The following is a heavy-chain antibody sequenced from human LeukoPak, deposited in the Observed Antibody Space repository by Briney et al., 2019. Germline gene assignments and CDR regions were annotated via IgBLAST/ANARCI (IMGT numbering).Heavy chain of an antibody. CDR3: ARDAPLRGYYGMDV. CDR1: GFTFSSYS. J-gene: IGHJ6*04. V-gene: IGHV3-21*01. Sequence: GGSLRLSCAASGFTFSSYSVNWVRQAPGKALEWVSSISSSSSYLYYADLVKGRFTISRDNAKNSLYLQMNSLRAEDTAVYYCARDAPLRGYYGMDVWGRGTTVTVSS. CDR2: ISSSSSYL.